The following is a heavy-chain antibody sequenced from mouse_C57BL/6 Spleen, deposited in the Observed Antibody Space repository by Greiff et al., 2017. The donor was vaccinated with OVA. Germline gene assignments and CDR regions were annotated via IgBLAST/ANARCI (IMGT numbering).Heavy chain of an antibody. CDR3: TIYDGYYGFAY. D-gene: IGHD2-3*01. CDR2: ISSGGDYI. V-gene: IGHV5-9-1*02. Sequence: EVQGVESGEGLVKPGGSLKLSCAASGFTFSSYAMSWVRQTPEKRLEWVAYISSGGDYIYYAATVKGRFTISRDNARNTLYLQMSSLKSEDTAMYYCTIYDGYYGFAYWGQGTLVTVSA. J-gene: IGHJ3*01. CDR1: GFTFSSYA.